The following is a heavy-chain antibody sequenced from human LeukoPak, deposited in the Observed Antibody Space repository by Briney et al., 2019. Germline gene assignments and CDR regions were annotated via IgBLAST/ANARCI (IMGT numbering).Heavy chain of an antibody. CDR2: LSGSGSGGST. Sequence: GGSLRLSCAGSGFTLSSYAMSWVRQAPGKGLEWVSVLSGSGSGGSTYYADSVKGRFTVSRDSSKYTLYLQMKSLRAEDTATYYCAKQRDSSAYYPSFDPWGQGTLVTVSS. D-gene: IGHD3-22*01. CDR3: AKQRDSSAYYPSFDP. CDR1: GFTLSSYA. J-gene: IGHJ5*02. V-gene: IGHV3-23*01.